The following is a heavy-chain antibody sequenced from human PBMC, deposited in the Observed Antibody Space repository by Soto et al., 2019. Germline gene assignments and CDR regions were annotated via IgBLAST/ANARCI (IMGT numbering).Heavy chain of an antibody. V-gene: IGHV2-5*02. CDR2: IYWDDDK. J-gene: IGHJ4*02. Sequence: QITLKESGPPLVKPTQTLTLTCTFSGFSLSTSGVGVGWIRQPPGKALEWLALIYWDDDKRYSPSLKSRLTITKDTSKNQVVLTMTNMDPVDTATYYCAHTTYDILTGYPDFDYWGQGTLVTVSS. D-gene: IGHD3-9*01. CDR1: GFSLSTSGVG. CDR3: AHTTYDILTGYPDFDY.